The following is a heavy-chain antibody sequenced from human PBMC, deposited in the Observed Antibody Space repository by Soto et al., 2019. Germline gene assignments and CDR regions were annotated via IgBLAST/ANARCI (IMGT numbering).Heavy chain of an antibody. V-gene: IGHV6-1*01. CDR1: GDRVSPNSAA. D-gene: IGHD3-16*01. CDR3: ARGLRQGVKFGGDFDF. CDR2: TYYRSKWYN. Sequence: SQTLSLTCDISGDRVSPNSAAWNWIRPSPSRGLEWLGRTYYRSKWYNDYAVSVKSRITINPDTSKNQFSLQLNSVTPEDTAVYYCARGLRQGVKFGGDFDFWGQGTLVTSPQ. J-gene: IGHJ4*02.